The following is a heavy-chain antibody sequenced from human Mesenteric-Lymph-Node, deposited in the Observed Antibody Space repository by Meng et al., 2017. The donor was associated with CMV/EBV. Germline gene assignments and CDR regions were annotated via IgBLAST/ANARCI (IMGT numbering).Heavy chain of an antibody. CDR1: GGSVSSTGAY. D-gene: IGHD3-3*01. J-gene: IGHJ4*02. CDR2: LYHSESA. V-gene: IGHV4-39*07. CDR3: VRDQDYYGAAGY. Sequence: TVSGGSVSSTGAYWGWIRQPPGKGLGWIGSLYHSESAHYNPSLKSRVTISVDTSKNQFSLKLSSVTAADTAVYYCVRDQDYYGAAGYWGQGTQVTVSS.